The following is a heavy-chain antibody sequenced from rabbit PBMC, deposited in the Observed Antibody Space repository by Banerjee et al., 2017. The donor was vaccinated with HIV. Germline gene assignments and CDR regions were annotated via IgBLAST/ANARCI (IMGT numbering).Heavy chain of an antibody. D-gene: IGHD4-1*01. CDR3: ARDLAGVIGWNFNL. Sequence: EESGGDLVQPEGSLTLTCTASGFSFSSSYWICWVRQAPGKGLEWIACIYAGSSGSTDYASWAKGRFTISKTSWTTVTLQMTSLTAADTASYFCARDLAGVIGWNFNLWGQGTLVTVS. CDR2: IYAGSSGST. J-gene: IGHJ4*01. CDR1: GFSFSSSYW. V-gene: IGHV1S45*01.